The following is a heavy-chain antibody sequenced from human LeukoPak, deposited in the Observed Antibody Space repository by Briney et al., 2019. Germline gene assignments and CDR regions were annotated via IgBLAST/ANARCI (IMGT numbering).Heavy chain of an antibody. CDR3: ARLAAISGSDYPDD. Sequence: AEPLSLTWTVHSISISIDCWSSIRQPAGKGLEWLTYYSGNTIYNPSVRSRVTISAATSKNHFPLRLRSVSAADTAVYYCARLAAISGSDYPDDWGQGTLVTVSS. V-gene: IGHV4-59*08. D-gene: IGHD1-26*01. J-gene: IGHJ4*02. CDR1: SISISIDC. CDR2: YYSGNT.